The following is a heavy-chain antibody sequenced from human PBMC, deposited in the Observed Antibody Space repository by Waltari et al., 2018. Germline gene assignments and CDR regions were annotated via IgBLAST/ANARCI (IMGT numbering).Heavy chain of an antibody. V-gene: IGHV4-38-2*02. CDR2: IYHGGST. Sequence: QVQLQESGPGLVKPSETLSLTCTVSGYSISSGYYWGWIRQPPGKGLEWIGSIYHGGSTYDNPSLKSRVTRSGDTSKNQFSLKLSSVTAADTAVYYCARRTAMVTGGDYWGQGTLVTVSS. CDR3: ARRTAMVTGGDY. CDR1: GYSISSGYY. D-gene: IGHD5-18*01. J-gene: IGHJ4*02.